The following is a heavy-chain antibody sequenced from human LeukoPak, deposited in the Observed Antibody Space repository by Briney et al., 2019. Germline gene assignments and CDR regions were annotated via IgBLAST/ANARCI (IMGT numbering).Heavy chain of an antibody. CDR2: ISGSGGST. D-gene: IGHD3-22*01. CDR1: GFTFSSYA. J-gene: IGHJ4*02. V-gene: IGHV3-23*01. Sequence: GSLRLSCAASGFTFSSYAMSWVRQAPGKGLGWVSAISGSGGSTYYADSVKGRFTISRDNSKNTLYLKMNSLRAEDTAVYYCAKDLNMIVVVISPEYWGQGTLVTVSS. CDR3: AKDLNMIVVVISPEY.